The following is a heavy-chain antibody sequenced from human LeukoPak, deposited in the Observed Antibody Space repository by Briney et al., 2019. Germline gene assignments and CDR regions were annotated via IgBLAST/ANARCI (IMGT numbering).Heavy chain of an antibody. J-gene: IGHJ6*02. CDR1: GFTFSSFA. CDR3: AKDSSSGSSYYFHGMDV. D-gene: IGHD3-10*01. V-gene: IGHV3-30-3*02. CDR2: ISSDGSNK. Sequence: GGSLRLSCEASGFTFSSFAIHWVRQAPGKGLEWVAVISSDGSNKYYPDSVKGRFTISRDNSNNTLDLQMNSLRAEDTAVYYCAKDSSSGSSYYFHGMDVWGQGTTVIVSS.